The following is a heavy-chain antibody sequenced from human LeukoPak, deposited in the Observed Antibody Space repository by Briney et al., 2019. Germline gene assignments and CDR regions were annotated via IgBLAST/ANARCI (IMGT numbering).Heavy chain of an antibody. J-gene: IGHJ4*02. CDR3: AREPPYYGSGRAVDY. CDR2: INPNSGGT. D-gene: IGHD3-10*01. CDR1: GYTFTGYY. V-gene: IGHV1-2*02. Sequence: EASVKVSCKASGYTFTGYYMHWVRQAPGQGLEWMGWINPNSGGTNYAQKFQGRVTMTRDTSISTAYMELSRLRSDDTAVYYCAREPPYYGSGRAVDYWGQGTLVTVSS.